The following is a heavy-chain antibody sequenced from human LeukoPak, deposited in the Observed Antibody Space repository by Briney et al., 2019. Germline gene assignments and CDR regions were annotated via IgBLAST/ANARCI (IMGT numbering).Heavy chain of an antibody. CDR3: ARGGTVVAPYWYFDL. J-gene: IGHJ2*01. D-gene: IGHD4-23*01. V-gene: IGHV4-61*02. CDR1: GGSISSGSYY. Sequence: KSSQTLSLTCSVSGGSISSGSYYWSWVRQPAGKGLEWIGRIYTTGSTNYNPSLKSRVTISVDTSKNQFSLKLSSVTAADTAVYYCARGGTVVAPYWYFDLWGRGTLVTVFS. CDR2: IYTTGST.